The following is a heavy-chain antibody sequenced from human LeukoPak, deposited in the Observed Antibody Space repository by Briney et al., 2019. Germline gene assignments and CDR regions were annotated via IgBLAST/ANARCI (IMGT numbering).Heavy chain of an antibody. Sequence: PGGSLRLSCAASGFTFSSYAMSWVRQAPGKGLEWVSGMSGSGDRTFYADSVKGRFTISRDTSKNTLYLQINSLRAEDTAVYYCARRLYSSSWYYFDYWGQGTLVTVSS. V-gene: IGHV3-23*01. CDR2: MSGSGDRT. CDR1: GFTFSSYA. CDR3: ARRLYSSSWYYFDY. D-gene: IGHD6-13*01. J-gene: IGHJ4*02.